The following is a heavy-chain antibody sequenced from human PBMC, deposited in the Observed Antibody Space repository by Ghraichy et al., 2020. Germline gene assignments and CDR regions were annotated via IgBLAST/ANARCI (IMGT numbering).Heavy chain of an antibody. J-gene: IGHJ3*02. Sequence: SVKVSCKASGGTFSSYAISWVRQAPGQGLEWMGRIIPILGIANYAQKFQGRVTITADKSTSTAYMELSSLRSEDTAVYYCARDRGSSWYGSDAFDIWGQGTMVTVSS. CDR3: ARDRGSSWYGSDAFDI. CDR1: GGTFSSYA. D-gene: IGHD6-13*01. CDR2: IIPILGIA. V-gene: IGHV1-69*04.